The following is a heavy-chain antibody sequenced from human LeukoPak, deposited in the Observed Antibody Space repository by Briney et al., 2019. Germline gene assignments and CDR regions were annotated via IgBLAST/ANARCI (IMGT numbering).Heavy chain of an antibody. D-gene: IGHD5-24*01. CDR1: GFTLSSHS. CDR3: AREIVQLWIDF. Sequence: GGSLRLSCAASGFTLSSHSMNWVRQAPGKGLERVSSITSTGKYMFYADSVRGRFTISRDNAKNSVYLQMNSLRAEDTAVYYCAREIVQLWIDFWGQGTLVTVSS. V-gene: IGHV3-21*01. CDR2: ITSTGKYM. J-gene: IGHJ4*02.